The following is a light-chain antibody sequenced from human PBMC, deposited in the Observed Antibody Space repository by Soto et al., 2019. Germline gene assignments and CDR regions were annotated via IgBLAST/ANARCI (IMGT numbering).Light chain of an antibody. CDR1: SSNIGAGYD. Sequence: QSVLTQPPSVSGAPGQRVTISCTGNSSNIGAGYDVHWYQQLPGSAPKLLIFGNTNRPSGVPDRFSGSKSGASASLAISGLQAEDEADFYCQSYDSTLSDSVFGGGTKVTVL. J-gene: IGLJ2*01. V-gene: IGLV1-40*01. CDR2: GNT. CDR3: QSYDSTLSDSV.